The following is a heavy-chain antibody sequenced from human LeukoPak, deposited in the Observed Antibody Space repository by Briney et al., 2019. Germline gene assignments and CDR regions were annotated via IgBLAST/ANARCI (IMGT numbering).Heavy chain of an antibody. CDR2: IRYDGSNK. Sequence: GGSLRLSRAASGFTFSSYGMHWVRQAPGKGLEWVAFIRYDGSNKYYADSVKGRFTISRDNSKNTLYLQMNSLRAEDTAVYYCAKKYDSSGYYPGYFDYWGQGTLVTVSS. CDR3: AKKYDSSGYYPGYFDY. CDR1: GFTFSSYG. V-gene: IGHV3-30*02. J-gene: IGHJ4*02. D-gene: IGHD3-22*01.